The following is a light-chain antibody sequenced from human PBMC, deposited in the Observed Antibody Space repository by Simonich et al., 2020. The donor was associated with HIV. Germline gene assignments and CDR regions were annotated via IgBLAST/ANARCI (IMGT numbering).Light chain of an antibody. V-gene: IGKV3-20*01. J-gene: IGKJ3*01. CDR2: GAS. Sequence: EIVLTQSPGTLSLSPGERATLSCRASQSVSSSYLVWYQQKPGQAPRLLIYGASSRATGIPDSFSGSGSGTDFTLTISSLQPEDFATYYCQQLNSYPFTFGPGTKVDIK. CDR3: QQLNSYPFT. CDR1: QSVSSSY.